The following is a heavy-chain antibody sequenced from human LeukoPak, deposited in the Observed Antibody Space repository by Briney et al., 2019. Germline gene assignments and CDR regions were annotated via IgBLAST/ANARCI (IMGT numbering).Heavy chain of an antibody. D-gene: IGHD2-15*01. J-gene: IGHJ4*02. Sequence: SGGSLRLSCAASGFTFSDYYMSWIRQAPGKGLEWVSYISSSGSTIYYADSVKGRFTISRDNAKNSLYLQINSLRAEDTAVYYCARDRPGDCSGGSCYGRFDYWGQGTLVTVSS. V-gene: IGHV3-11*04. CDR1: GFTFSDYY. CDR2: ISSSGSTI. CDR3: ARDRPGDCSGGSCYGRFDY.